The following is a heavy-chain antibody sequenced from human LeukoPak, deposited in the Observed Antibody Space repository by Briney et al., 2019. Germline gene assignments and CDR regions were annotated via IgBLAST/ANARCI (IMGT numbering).Heavy chain of an antibody. Sequence: PSETLSLTCTVSGGSISSYYWNWIRQPAGKGLEWIGRIYTSGSTNYNPSLKSRVTMSVDTSKNQFSLKLSSVTAADTAVYYCAREYSSSWSSYNWFDPWGQGTLVTVSS. CDR2: IYTSGST. CDR3: AREYSSSWSSYNWFDP. D-gene: IGHD6-13*01. CDR1: GGSISSYY. J-gene: IGHJ5*02. V-gene: IGHV4-4*07.